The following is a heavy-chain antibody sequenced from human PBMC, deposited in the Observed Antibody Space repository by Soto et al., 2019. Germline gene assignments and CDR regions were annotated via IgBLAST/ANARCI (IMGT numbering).Heavy chain of an antibody. CDR3: ASPSNLFFIIGFSSPGAGGGCFSP. CDR1: GYTFTGYY. J-gene: IGHJ5*02. D-gene: IGHD3-10*01. CDR2: INPNSGGT. V-gene: IGHV1-2*04. Sequence: GASVKVSCKASGYTFTGYYMHWVRQAPGQGLEWMGWINPNSGGTNYAQKFQGWVTMTRDTSISTAYMELSRLRSDDTAVYYCASPSNLFFIIGFSSPGAGGGCFSPW.